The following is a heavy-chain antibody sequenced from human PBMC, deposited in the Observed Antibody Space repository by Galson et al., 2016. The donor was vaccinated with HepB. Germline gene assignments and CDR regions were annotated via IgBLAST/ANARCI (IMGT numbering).Heavy chain of an antibody. CDR1: GFSLSSSGVG. J-gene: IGHJ4*02. V-gene: IGHV2-5*02. CDR2: IYWDDDK. CDR3: AHVLLNYGGNLYDY. D-gene: IGHD4-23*01. Sequence: PALVKPTQTLTLTCTFSGFSLSSSGVGVGWIRQSPGKALEWLALIYWDDDKRYSPSLKSRLNITKDTSKNQVVLTMTNMDPVDTGTYFCAHVLLNYGGNLYDYWGRGTLVTVSS.